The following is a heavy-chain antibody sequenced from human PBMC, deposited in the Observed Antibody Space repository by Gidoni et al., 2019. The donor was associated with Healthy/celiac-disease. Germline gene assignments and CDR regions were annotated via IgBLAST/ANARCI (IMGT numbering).Heavy chain of an antibody. D-gene: IGHD1-26*01. CDR3: ARDGGSYDWFDP. CDR1: GFTFSSYS. V-gene: IGHV3-21*01. J-gene: IGHJ5*02. CDR2: ISSSSSYI. Sequence: EVQLVESGGGLVKPGGSLRLSCAASGFTFSSYSMNWVRQAPGKGLEWVSSISSSSSYIYYADSVKGRFTISRDNAKNSLYLQMNSLRAEDTAVYYCARDGGSYDWFDPWGQGTLVTVSS.